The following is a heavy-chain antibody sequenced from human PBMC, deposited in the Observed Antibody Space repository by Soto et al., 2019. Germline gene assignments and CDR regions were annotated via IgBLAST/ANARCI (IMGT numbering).Heavy chain of an antibody. CDR2: ISASGGST. CDR1: GFTFSNYV. CDR3: AQGPLGSGYDLDY. V-gene: IGHV3-23*01. Sequence: EVQLLDSGGGLVQPGGSLRLSCAASGFTFSNYVMNWVRQAPGKGLDWVSAISASGGSTYYADSVKGLFTISRDNSKNTLYLQMSSLRAEDTAVYYCAQGPLGSGYDLDYWCQGTLVTVSS. J-gene: IGHJ4*02. D-gene: IGHD5-12*01.